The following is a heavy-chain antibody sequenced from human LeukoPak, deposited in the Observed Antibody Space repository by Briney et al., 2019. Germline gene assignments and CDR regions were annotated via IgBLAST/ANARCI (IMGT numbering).Heavy chain of an antibody. Sequence: PGGSLRLSCAASGFTVSSNYMSWVRQAPGKGLEWVSVIYSGGSTYYADSVKGRFTISRDNSKNTPYLQMNSLRAEDTAVYYCARGTMVRYMDVWGNGTTVTVSS. CDR2: IYSGGST. D-gene: IGHD3-10*01. J-gene: IGHJ6*03. CDR3: ARGTMVRYMDV. CDR1: GFTVSSNY. V-gene: IGHV3-66*02.